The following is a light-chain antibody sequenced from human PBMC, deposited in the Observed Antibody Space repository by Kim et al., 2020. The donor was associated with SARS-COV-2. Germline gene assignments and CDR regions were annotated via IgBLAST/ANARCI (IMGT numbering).Light chain of an antibody. V-gene: IGLV4-69*01. CDR2: LNSDGSH. CDR3: QTWGTGTVV. J-gene: IGLJ2*01. CDR1: RGHSSYA. Sequence: ASVKLTCTLSRGHSSYAIAWHQQQPEKGPRYLMKLNSDGSHSKGDGIPDRFSGSSSGAERYLTISSLQSEDEADYYCQTWGTGTVVFGGGTQLTVL.